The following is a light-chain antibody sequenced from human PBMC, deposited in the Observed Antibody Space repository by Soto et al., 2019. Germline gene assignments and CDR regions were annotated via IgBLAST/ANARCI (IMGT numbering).Light chain of an antibody. Sequence: QSALTQPASVSGSPGHSITISCTGTSSDVGSYNLVSWYQQHPGKAPKLMIYEGSKRPSGVSNRFSGSKSGNTASLTISGLQAEDEADYYCCSYAGSSTHVFGTGTKVTVL. CDR1: SSDVGSYNL. CDR3: CSYAGSSTHV. V-gene: IGLV2-23*01. J-gene: IGLJ1*01. CDR2: EGS.